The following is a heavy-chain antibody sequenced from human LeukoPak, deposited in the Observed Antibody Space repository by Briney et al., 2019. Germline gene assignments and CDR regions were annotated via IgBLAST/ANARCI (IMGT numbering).Heavy chain of an antibody. V-gene: IGHV1-69*04. Sequence: ASVKVSCKASGGTFSSYAISWVRQAPGQGLEWMGRIIPILGIANYAQKFQGRVTITADKSTSTAYMGLSSLRSEDTAVYYCATSHYDILTGISIHHVYWGQGTLVTVSS. J-gene: IGHJ4*02. CDR1: GGTFSSYA. D-gene: IGHD3-9*01. CDR3: ATSHYDILTGISIHHVY. CDR2: IIPILGIA.